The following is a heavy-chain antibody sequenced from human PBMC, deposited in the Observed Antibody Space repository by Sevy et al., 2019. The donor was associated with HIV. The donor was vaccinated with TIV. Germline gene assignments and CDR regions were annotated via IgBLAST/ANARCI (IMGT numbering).Heavy chain of an antibody. CDR2: ISGSGGYT. D-gene: IGHD3-3*01. Sequence: GGSLRLSCVASGSTFSSYVMSWVRQAPGKGLEWFSTISGSGGYTYYADSVKGRFTISRDNSKNTVDLLIISLRAEDTAVYYCAKETASGYLPWGQGTLVTVSS. V-gene: IGHV3-23*01. J-gene: IGHJ5*02. CDR3: AKETASGYLP. CDR1: GSTFSSYV.